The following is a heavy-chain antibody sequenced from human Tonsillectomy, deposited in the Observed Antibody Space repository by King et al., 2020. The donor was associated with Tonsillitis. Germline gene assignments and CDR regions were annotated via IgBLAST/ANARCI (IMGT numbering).Heavy chain of an antibody. CDR2: IYPDDSDT. D-gene: IGHD2-2*01. CDR3: ARLLGYCDSTSCNHYWYFDL. V-gene: IGHV5-51*01. CDR1: GYSFPNYW. Sequence: VQLVESGAEVKKPGESLTISCKGSGYSFPNYWIAWVRQMPGKGLEWMGLIYPDDSDTKYSPSFRGQVTISADKSISTAYLQWHSLKASDTAMYYCARLLGYCDSTSCNHYWYFDLWGRGTLVTVSS. J-gene: IGHJ2*01.